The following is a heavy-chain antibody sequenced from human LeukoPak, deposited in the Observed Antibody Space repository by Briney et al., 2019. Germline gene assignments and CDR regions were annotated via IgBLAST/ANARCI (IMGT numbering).Heavy chain of an antibody. V-gene: IGHV1-18*01. CDR1: GCTFTSYG. J-gene: IGHJ4*02. Sequence: GASVKVSCKASGCTFTSYGISWVRQAPGQGLECMGWISAYNGNTNYAQKLQGRVNMTTDTSTSTAYMELRSLRSDATAVYYCARDRPVAYGSGSYNYWGQGTLVTVSS. CDR2: ISAYNGNT. CDR3: ARDRPVAYGSGSYNY. D-gene: IGHD3-10*01.